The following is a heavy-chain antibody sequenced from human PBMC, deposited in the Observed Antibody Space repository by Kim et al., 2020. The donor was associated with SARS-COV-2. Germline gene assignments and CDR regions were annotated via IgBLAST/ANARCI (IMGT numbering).Heavy chain of an antibody. CDR2: IYWDDDK. Sequence: SGPTLVNPSQTLTLTCTFSGFSLSTSGVGVGWIRQPPGKALEWLALIYWDDDKRYSPSLKSRLTITKDTSKNQVVLTMTNMDPVDTATYYCARTRIAAAGPYFDYWGQGTLVTVSS. V-gene: IGHV2-5*02. D-gene: IGHD6-13*01. J-gene: IGHJ4*02. CDR1: GFSLSTSGVG. CDR3: ARTRIAAAGPYFDY.